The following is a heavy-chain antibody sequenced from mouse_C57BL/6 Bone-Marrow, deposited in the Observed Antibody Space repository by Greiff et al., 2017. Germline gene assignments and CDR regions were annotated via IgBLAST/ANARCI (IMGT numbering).Heavy chain of an antibody. CDR2: IYPRSGNT. V-gene: IGHV1-81*01. Sequence: QVQLQQSGAELARPGASVKLSCKASGYTFTSYGISWVKQRTGQGLEWIGEIYPRSGNTYYNEKFKGKATLTADKSSSTAYMELRSLTSEDSAVDFCARFSMPWFAYWGQGTLVTVSA. CDR1: GYTFTSYG. J-gene: IGHJ3*01. CDR3: ARFSMPWFAY. D-gene: IGHD2-3*01.